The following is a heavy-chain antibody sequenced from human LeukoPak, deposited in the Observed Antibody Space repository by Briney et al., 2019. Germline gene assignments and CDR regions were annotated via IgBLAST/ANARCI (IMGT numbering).Heavy chain of an antibody. CDR2: IKEDGSEK. D-gene: IGHD6-6*01. V-gene: IGHV3-7*01. CDR1: GFIFSTYW. Sequence: GGSLRLSCAASGFIFSTYWMSWVRQAPGKGLEWVANIKEDGSEKYYVDSVKGRFTISRDNTKNSLYLQMNSLRAEDTAVYYCARDRSSSFDYWGQGTLVTVSS. J-gene: IGHJ4*02. CDR3: ARDRSSSFDY.